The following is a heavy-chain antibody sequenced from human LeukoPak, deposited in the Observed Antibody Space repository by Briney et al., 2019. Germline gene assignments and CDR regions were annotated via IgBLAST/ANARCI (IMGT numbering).Heavy chain of an antibody. V-gene: IGHV3-30*18. CDR3: AKEWFGQGPFDY. J-gene: IGHJ4*02. CDR1: GFTFSSYG. Sequence: GGSLRLSCAASGFTFSSYGMHWVRQAPGKGLEWVAVISYDGSNKYYADSVKGRFTISRDNSKNTLYLQMNSLRAEDTAVYYCAKEWFGQGPFDYWGQGTLVIVSS. CDR2: ISYDGSNK. D-gene: IGHD3-10*01.